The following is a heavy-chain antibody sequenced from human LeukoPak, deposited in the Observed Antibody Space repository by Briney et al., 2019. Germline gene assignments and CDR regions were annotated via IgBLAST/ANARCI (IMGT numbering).Heavy chain of an antibody. CDR1: GFTFDDYG. CDR2: INWNGGST. V-gene: IGHV3-20*04. CDR3: AKGPTIPPHYSAARNYFETKAHFDY. Sequence: GGSLRLSCAASGFTFDDYGMSWVRQAPGKGLEWVSGINWNGGSTNYADSVEGRFTISRDNSKNSLYLQMRSLRTEDTALYYCAKGPTIPPHYSAARNYFETKAHFDYWGQGTLVTVSS. J-gene: IGHJ4*02. D-gene: IGHD3-10*01.